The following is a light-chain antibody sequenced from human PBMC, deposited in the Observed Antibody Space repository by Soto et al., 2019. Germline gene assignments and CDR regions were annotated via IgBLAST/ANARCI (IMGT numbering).Light chain of an antibody. CDR3: QQYYSYSRT. CDR2: AAS. J-gene: IGKJ1*01. Sequence: AIRMTQSPSSFSASTGDRVTITCRASQHISSYLAWYQQKPGKAPKLLIYAASTLQSGVPSRFSGSGSGTDFTLTISYLQSEDFATYYCQQYYSYSRTFGQGTKVEI. V-gene: IGKV1-8*01. CDR1: QHISSY.